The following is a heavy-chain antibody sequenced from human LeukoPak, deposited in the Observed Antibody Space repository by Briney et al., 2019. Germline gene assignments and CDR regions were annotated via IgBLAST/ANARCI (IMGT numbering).Heavy chain of an antibody. Sequence: ASVKVSCKASGYTFTIYGISWVRQAPEQGLEWMGWISAYNGNTNYTQKLQGRVTMTTDTSTSTAYMELRSLRSDDTAVYYCAREGYLYSGSYSTPDYWGQGTLVTVSS. CDR2: ISAYNGNT. CDR3: AREGYLYSGSYSTPDY. V-gene: IGHV1-18*01. CDR1: GYTFTIYG. D-gene: IGHD1-26*01. J-gene: IGHJ4*02.